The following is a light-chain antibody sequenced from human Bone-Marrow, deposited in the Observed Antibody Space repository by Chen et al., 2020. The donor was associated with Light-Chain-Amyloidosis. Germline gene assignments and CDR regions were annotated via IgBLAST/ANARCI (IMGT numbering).Light chain of an antibody. CDR1: SGSIATNY. CDR2: EDD. V-gene: IGLV6-57*01. J-gene: IGLJ3*02. CDR3: QSYQGSSQGV. Sequence: NFMLTHPHSVSESPGKTVIISCTRSSGSIATNYVQWYQQRPGSSPTTVIYEDDQRPSGVPDRFSGSIDRSSNSASLTISGLKTEHEADYYCQSYQGSSQGVFGGGTKLTVL.